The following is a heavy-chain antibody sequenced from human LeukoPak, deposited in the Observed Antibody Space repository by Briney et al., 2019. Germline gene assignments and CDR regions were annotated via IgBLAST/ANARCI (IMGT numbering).Heavy chain of an antibody. V-gene: IGHV4-31*03. D-gene: IGHD3-9*01. CDR2: IYYSGST. CDR3: ASQTGYDILTGPDY. Sequence: SETLSLTCTVSGGSISSGGYYWSWIRQHPGKGLEWIGYIYYSGSTYYNPSLKSRVTISVDTSKSQFSLKLSSVTAADTAVYYCASQTGYDILTGPDYWGQGTLVTVSS. CDR1: GGSISSGGYY. J-gene: IGHJ4*02.